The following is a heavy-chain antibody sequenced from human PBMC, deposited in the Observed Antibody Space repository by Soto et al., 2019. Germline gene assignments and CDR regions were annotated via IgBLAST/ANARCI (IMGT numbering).Heavy chain of an antibody. D-gene: IGHD2-8*02. J-gene: IGHJ6*02. CDR2: ISGSGGST. Sequence: EVQLLESGGGLVQPGGSLRLSCAASGFTFSSYAMSWVRQAPGKGLEWVSPISGSGGSTYYADSVKGRFTISRDNPKNRLYLQMNGLRAEDTAVYYCAKSSGGWLRVDYCYGMDVWGQGNTVTVSS. CDR3: AKSSGGWLRVDYCYGMDV. CDR1: GFTFSSYA. V-gene: IGHV3-23*01.